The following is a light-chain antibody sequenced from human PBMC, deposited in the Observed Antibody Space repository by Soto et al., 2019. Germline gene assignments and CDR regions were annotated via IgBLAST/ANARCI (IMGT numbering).Light chain of an antibody. Sequence: EIVMTQSPATLSVSPGERANIACRASQNFSSNLAWYKQKPCKAPSLIIYGASTRSTGIPASFSGSGSGTEFSLTIISLQTEVFAGYDWQQDNNWPPWTFGQVTKVEIK. CDR1: QNFSSN. V-gene: IGKV3-15*01. CDR3: QQDNNWPPWT. J-gene: IGKJ1*01. CDR2: GAS.